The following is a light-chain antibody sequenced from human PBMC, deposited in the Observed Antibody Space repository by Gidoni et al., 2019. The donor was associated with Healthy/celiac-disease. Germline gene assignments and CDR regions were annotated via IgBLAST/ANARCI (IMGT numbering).Light chain of an antibody. CDR1: QSVLYSSNNKNY. Sequence: IVLTQSPDSLAVSLGERATINCKYSQSVLYSSNNKNYLAWYQQKPGQPPKLPIYWASTRESGVPDRFSGSGSGTDFTLTISSLQAEDVAVYYCQQYYSTPPTFGPGTKVDIK. V-gene: IGKV4-1*01. CDR2: WAS. J-gene: IGKJ3*01. CDR3: QQYYSTPPT.